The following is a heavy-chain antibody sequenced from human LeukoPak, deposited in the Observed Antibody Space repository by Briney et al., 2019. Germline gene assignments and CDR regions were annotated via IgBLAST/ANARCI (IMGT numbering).Heavy chain of an antibody. V-gene: IGHV3-30-3*01. CDR2: ISYDGSNK. Sequence: GGSLRLSCAASGFTFSSYAMHWVRQAPGKGLEWVAVISYDGSNKYYADSVKGRFTISRDNSKNTLYLQMNSLRAEDTAVHYCARVPGYDSSGYFDYWGQGTLVTVSS. J-gene: IGHJ4*02. CDR3: ARVPGYDSSGYFDY. D-gene: IGHD3-22*01. CDR1: GFTFSSYA.